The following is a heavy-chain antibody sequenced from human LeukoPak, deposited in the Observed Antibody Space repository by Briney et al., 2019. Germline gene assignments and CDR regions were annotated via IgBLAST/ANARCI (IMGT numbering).Heavy chain of an antibody. CDR1: GYSFATYW. CDR3: TRPSHYYGSGSYDL. D-gene: IGHD3-10*01. V-gene: IGHV5-51*01. Sequence: GESLKISCKGSGYSFATYWIGWVRQLPGKGLEWMGIIYPGDSDTRYRPSFQGQVTISADKSINTAYLQWSSLKTSDTAMYYCTRPSHYYGSGSYDLWGQGTLVTVSS. CDR2: IYPGDSDT. J-gene: IGHJ4*02.